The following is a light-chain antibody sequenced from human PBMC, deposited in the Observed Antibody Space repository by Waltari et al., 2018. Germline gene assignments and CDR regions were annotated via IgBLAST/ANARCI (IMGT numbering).Light chain of an antibody. CDR2: EGT. V-gene: IGLV2-23*01. CDR3: CSYAGGRPHVV. J-gene: IGLJ2*01. CDR1: SRDVGTYNL. Sequence: QSALTQPASVSGSPGQSITISCTGTSRDVGTYNLVSWYQQHPGQAPKLMIYEGTKRPSGVSNRFSGSKSGNTASLTISGLQAEDEAHYYCCSYAGGRPHVVFGGGTQLTVL.